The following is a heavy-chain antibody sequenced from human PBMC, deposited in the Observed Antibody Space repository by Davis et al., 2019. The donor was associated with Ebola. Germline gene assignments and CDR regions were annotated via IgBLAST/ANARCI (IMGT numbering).Heavy chain of an antibody. D-gene: IGHD3-22*01. CDR1: GFTFRRHA. CDR3: ARAPHQYYYDSSGYYTANWFDP. V-gene: IGHV3-48*04. CDR2: ISSSGSTI. Sequence: GGSLRLSCAASGFTFRRHAMTWVRQAPGKGLEWVSYISSSGSTIYYADSVKGRFTISRDNAKNSLYLQMNSLRAEDTAVYYCARAPHQYYYDSSGYYTANWFDPWGQGTLVTVSS. J-gene: IGHJ5*02.